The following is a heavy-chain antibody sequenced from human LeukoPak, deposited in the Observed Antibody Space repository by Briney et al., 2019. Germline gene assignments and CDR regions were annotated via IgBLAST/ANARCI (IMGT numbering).Heavy chain of an antibody. CDR2: ISSNGGSI. Sequence: GGSLRLSCAASGFTFSSYAMHWVRQAPGKGLEYVSAISSNGGSIYYANSVKGRFTISRDNSKNTLYLQMGSLRAEDMAVYYCARDQDNWNYGEYYFDYWGQGTLVTVSS. V-gene: IGHV3-64*01. J-gene: IGHJ4*02. D-gene: IGHD1-7*01. CDR1: GFTFSSYA. CDR3: ARDQDNWNYGEYYFDY.